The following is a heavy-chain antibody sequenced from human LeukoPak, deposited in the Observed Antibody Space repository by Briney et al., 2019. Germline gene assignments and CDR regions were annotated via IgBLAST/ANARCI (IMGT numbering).Heavy chain of an antibody. CDR3: ARVSLVRGAPDYYFDY. Sequence: SETLSLTCTVSGGSISSYYWSWIRQPPGKRLEWIGYIYYSGSTNYNPSLKSRVTMSVDTSKNQFSLKLSSVTAADTAVYYCARVSLVRGAPDYYFDYWGQGTLVTVSS. CDR2: IYYSGST. J-gene: IGHJ4*02. V-gene: IGHV4-59*12. CDR1: GGSISSYY. D-gene: IGHD3-10*01.